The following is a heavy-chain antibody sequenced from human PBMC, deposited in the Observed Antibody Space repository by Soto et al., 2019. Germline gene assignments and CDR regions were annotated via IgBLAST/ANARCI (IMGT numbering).Heavy chain of an antibody. V-gene: IGHV3-21*01. CDR1: GFTFSSYS. D-gene: IGHD4-4*01. J-gene: IGHJ6*02. Sequence: EVQLVESGGGLVKPGGSLRLSCAASGFTFSSYSMNWVRQAPGKGLEWVSSISSSSSYIYYADSVKGRFTISRDNAKNSLYLQMNSLRAEDTAVYYCARDFSRDYSNTDSRGLPDYYYYGMDVWGQGTTVTVSS. CDR3: ARDFSRDYSNTDSRGLPDYYYYGMDV. CDR2: ISSSSSYI.